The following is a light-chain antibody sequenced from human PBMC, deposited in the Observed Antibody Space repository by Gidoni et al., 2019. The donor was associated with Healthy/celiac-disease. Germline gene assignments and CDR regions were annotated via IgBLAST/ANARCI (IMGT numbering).Light chain of an antibody. CDR3: QQSYSTWWT. Sequence: DIQMTQSPSSLSASVGDRVTITCRASQSISSYLNWYQQKPGKAPKLLIYAASSLQSGVPSRFSGSGSGTGFTLTISSLQPEDFATYYCQQSYSTWWTFXQXTKVXIK. J-gene: IGKJ1*01. CDR1: QSISSY. CDR2: AAS. V-gene: IGKV1-39*01.